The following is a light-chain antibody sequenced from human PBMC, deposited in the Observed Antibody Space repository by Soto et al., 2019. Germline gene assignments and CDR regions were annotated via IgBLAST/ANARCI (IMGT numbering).Light chain of an antibody. CDR1: QDINKY. Sequence: IQMTQSPSSLSASVGDRVTITCRASQDINKYLAWYRQKPGKAPALLIYGASTLQSGVPSRFSGSGSGTDFNLTITSLQPEDVATYYCQKYGSAPRTFGPGTKVEI. V-gene: IGKV1-27*01. J-gene: IGKJ1*01. CDR2: GAS. CDR3: QKYGSAPRT.